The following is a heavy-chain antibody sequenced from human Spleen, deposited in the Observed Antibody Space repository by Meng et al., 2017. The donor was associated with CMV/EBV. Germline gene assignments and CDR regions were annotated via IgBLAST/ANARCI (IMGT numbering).Heavy chain of an antibody. J-gene: IGHJ4*02. CDR1: GGSISSSIYY. CDR3: ARDVGGTGHFDY. CDR2: IYYSGSP. D-gene: IGHD1-1*01. V-gene: IGHV4-39*07. Sequence: TGSGGSISSSIYYWGWIRQHPGKGLEWIGSIYYSGSPYYNPSLKSRVTISVDTSKNQFSLKLSSVTAADTAVYYCARDVGGTGHFDYWGQGTPVTVSS.